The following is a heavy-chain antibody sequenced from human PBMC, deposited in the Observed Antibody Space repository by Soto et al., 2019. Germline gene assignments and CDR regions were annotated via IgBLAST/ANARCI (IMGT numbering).Heavy chain of an antibody. J-gene: IGHJ4*02. CDR3: AKDRNYYDSSGSLDY. V-gene: IGHV3-30*18. CDR1: GFTFSSYG. CDR2: ISYDGSNK. D-gene: IGHD3-22*01. Sequence: GGSLRLSCAASGFTFSSYGMHWVRQAPGKGLDWVAVISYDGSNKYYADSVKGRFTISRDNSKNTLYLQMNSLRAEDTAVYYCAKDRNYYDSSGSLDYWGQGTLVTVSS.